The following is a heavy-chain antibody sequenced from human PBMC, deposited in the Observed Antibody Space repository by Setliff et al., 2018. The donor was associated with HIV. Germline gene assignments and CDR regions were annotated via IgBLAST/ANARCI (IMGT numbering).Heavy chain of an antibody. CDR3: ATIRAYSYDSSGQEYFQH. Sequence: ASVKVSCKVSGDTLTVLSIHWVRQAPGKGLEWMGGFYPEDDETNYAQKFQGRVTMTEETSTDTAYMELNSLTSESTAMYYCATIRAYSYDSSGQEYFQHWGHGTLVTVSS. D-gene: IGHD3-22*01. CDR2: FYPEDDET. J-gene: IGHJ1*01. CDR1: GDTLTVLS. V-gene: IGHV1-24*01.